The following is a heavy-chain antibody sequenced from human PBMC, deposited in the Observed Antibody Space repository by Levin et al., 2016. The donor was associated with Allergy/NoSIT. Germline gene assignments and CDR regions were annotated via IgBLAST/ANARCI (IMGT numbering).Heavy chain of an antibody. D-gene: IGHD2-2*02. Sequence: WIRQPPGKGLEWVSAISGSGGSTYYADSVKGRFTISRDNSKNTLYLQMNSLRAEDTAVYYCAKVGANIVVVPAAIGSWGQGTLVTVSS. V-gene: IGHV3-23*01. CDR2: ISGSGGST. J-gene: IGHJ5*02. CDR3: AKVGANIVVVPAAIGS.